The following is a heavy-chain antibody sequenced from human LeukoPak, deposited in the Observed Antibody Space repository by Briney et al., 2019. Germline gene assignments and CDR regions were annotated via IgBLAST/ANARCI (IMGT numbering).Heavy chain of an antibody. D-gene: IGHD3-22*01. CDR1: GFTFSSYS. V-gene: IGHV3-48*01. CDR2: ISSSSSTI. J-gene: IGHJ4*02. CDR3: ARDLYYDSSGYSDY. Sequence: SGGSLRLSCAASGFTFSSYSMNWVRQAPGKGLEWVSYISSSSSTIYYADSVKGRFTISRDNAKNSLYLQMNSLRAEDTAVYYCARDLYYDSSGYSDYWGQGTLVTVSS.